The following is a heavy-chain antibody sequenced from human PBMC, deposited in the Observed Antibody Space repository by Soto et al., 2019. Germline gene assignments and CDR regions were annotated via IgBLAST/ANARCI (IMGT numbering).Heavy chain of an antibody. V-gene: IGHV1-3*01. J-gene: IGHJ4*02. CDR1: EYTFTSYT. D-gene: IGHD4-4*01. Sequence: ASVKVSCKASEYTFTSYTMHWVRQAPGQRLEWMGWINGGNGDTKYSQKFQGRVTITRDTSASTAYMELSSLRSDDTAVYYCARELQGLYYFDYWGQGTLVTVSS. CDR2: INGGNGDT. CDR3: ARELQGLYYFDY.